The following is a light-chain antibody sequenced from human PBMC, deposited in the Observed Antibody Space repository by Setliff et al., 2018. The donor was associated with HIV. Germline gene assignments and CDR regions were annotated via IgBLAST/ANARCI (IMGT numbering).Light chain of an antibody. J-gene: IGLJ1*01. V-gene: IGLV2-14*01. CDR3: SSYTSSSTYV. Sequence: QSALAQPASVSGSPGQSITISCTAATSDVGGYNYVPWYQHHPGKAPKLMIYEVSNRPSGVSNRFSGSKSGNTASLTISGLQAEDEADYFCSSYTSSSTYVFGAGTKVTVL. CDR2: EVS. CDR1: TSDVGGYNY.